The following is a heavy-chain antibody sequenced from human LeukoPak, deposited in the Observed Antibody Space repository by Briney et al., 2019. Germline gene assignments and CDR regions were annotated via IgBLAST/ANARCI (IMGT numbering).Heavy chain of an antibody. D-gene: IGHD4-23*01. CDR2: ISAYNGNT. V-gene: IGHV1-18*01. CDR3: ARDNPLLTTVVTDY. CDR1: GYTFNSYG. Sequence: ASVKVSCKASGYTFNSYGISWVRQAPGQGLEWMGWISAYNGNTNYAQKLQGRVTITTDTSTSTAYMELRSLRSDDTAVYYCARDNPLLTTVVTDYWGQGTLVTVSS. J-gene: IGHJ4*02.